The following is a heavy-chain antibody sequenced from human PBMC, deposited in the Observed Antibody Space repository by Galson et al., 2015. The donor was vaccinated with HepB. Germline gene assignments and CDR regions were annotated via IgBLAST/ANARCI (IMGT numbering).Heavy chain of an antibody. CDR2: ISSSSSYI. V-gene: IGHV3-21*01. Sequence: SLRLSCAASGFTFSSYSMNWVRQAPGKGLEWVSSISSSSSYIYYADSVKGRFTISRDNAKNSLYLQMNSLRAEDTAVYYCARQYSSGWLYDYWGQGTLVTVSS. J-gene: IGHJ4*02. CDR3: ARQYSSGWLYDY. CDR1: GFTFSSYS. D-gene: IGHD6-19*01.